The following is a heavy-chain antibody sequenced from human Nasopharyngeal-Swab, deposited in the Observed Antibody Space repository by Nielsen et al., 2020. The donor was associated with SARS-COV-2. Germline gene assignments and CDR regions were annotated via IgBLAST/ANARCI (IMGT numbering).Heavy chain of an antibody. CDR1: GFTFSRNA. V-gene: IGHV3-33*01. CDR3: ARDLPTGDDAFDI. J-gene: IGHJ3*02. CDR2: IWDDGSKK. D-gene: IGHD7-27*01. Sequence: GGSLRLSCAASGFTFSRNAMHWVRQAPDKGLEWVAVIWDDGSKKYYADSVKGRFTISRDNSKNTVNLQMNSLRPEDTAVYYCARDLPTGDDAFDIWGQGTMVTVSS.